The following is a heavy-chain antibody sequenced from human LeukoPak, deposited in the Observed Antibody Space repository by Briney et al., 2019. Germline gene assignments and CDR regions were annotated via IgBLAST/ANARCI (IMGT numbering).Heavy chain of an antibody. Sequence: GRSLRLSCAASGFTFSSYSMNWVRQAPGKGLEWVSSISSSSSYIYYADSVKGRLTISRDNAKNSLYLQMNSLRAEDKAVYYCARGGSGYPHYFDYWGQGTLVTVSS. D-gene: IGHD3-22*01. J-gene: IGHJ4*02. V-gene: IGHV3-21*01. CDR2: ISSSSSYI. CDR1: GFTFSSYS. CDR3: ARGGSGYPHYFDY.